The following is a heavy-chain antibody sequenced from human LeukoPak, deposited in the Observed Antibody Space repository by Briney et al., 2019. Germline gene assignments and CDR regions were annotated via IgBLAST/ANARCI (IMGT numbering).Heavy chain of an antibody. CDR2: MNPNSGNT. CDR3: ARELPTDYYDSSGYYYGEDY. V-gene: IGHV1-8*01. D-gene: IGHD3-22*01. J-gene: IGHJ4*02. Sequence: ASVKVSCKASGYTFISYDINWVRQATGQGLEWMGWMNPNSGNTGYAQKFQGRVTMTRNTSISTAYMELSSLRSEDTAVYYCARELPTDYYDSSGYYYGEDYWGQGTLVTVSS. CDR1: GYTFISYD.